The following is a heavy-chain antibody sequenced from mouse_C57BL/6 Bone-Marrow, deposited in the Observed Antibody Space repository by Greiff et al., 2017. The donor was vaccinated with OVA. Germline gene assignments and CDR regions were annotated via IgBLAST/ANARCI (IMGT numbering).Heavy chain of an antibody. V-gene: IGHV1-26*01. CDR1: GYTFTDYY. CDR2: INPNNGGT. Sequence: VQLQQSGPELVKPGASVKISCKASGYTFTDYYMNWVKQSHGKSLEWIGDINPNNGGTSYKQKFKGKATLTVDKSSSTAYMELRSLTSEDSAVYYCAITGTGPFAYWGQGTLVTVSA. CDR3: AITGTGPFAY. D-gene: IGHD4-1*01. J-gene: IGHJ3*01.